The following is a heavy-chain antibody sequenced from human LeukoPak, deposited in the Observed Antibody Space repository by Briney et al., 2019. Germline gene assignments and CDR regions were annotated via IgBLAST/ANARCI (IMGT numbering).Heavy chain of an antibody. CDR3: ARGKDDYGDSR. CDR1: GGSFSGYY. V-gene: IGHV4-34*01. D-gene: IGHD4-17*01. Sequence: SETLSLTCAVYGGSFSGYYWSWIRQPPGKGLEWIGEINHSGSTNYNPSLKSRVTISVDTSKNQFSLKLSSVTAADTAVHYCARGKDDYGDSRWGQGTLVTVSS. J-gene: IGHJ4*02. CDR2: INHSGST.